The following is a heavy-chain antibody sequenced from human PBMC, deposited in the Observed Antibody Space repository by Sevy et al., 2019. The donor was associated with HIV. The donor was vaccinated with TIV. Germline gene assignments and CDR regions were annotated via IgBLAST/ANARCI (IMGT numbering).Heavy chain of an antibody. Sequence: ASVKVSCKASGYTFTGYYMHWVRQAPGQGLEWMGWINPNSGGTNYAQKFQGRVTMTRETSISKAYMGLSRLRSDDTAVYYCARWEPGGSNFDYWGQGTLVTVSS. CDR1: GYTFTGYY. J-gene: IGHJ4*02. CDR3: ARWEPGGSNFDY. CDR2: INPNSGGT. V-gene: IGHV1-2*02. D-gene: IGHD1-26*01.